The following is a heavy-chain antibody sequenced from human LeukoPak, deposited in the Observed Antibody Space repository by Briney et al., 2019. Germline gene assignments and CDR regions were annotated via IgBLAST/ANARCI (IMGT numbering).Heavy chain of an antibody. CDR2: INPSGGST. Sequence: ASVKVSCKASGYTFTSYYMHWVRQAPGQGLEWMGIINPSGGSTSYAQKFQGRVTMTEDTSTDTAYMELSSLRSEDTAVYYCATEGSYGSGSLSYFDYWGQGTLVTVSS. CDR1: GYTFTSYY. CDR3: ATEGSYGSGSLSYFDY. V-gene: IGHV1-46*01. J-gene: IGHJ4*02. D-gene: IGHD3-10*01.